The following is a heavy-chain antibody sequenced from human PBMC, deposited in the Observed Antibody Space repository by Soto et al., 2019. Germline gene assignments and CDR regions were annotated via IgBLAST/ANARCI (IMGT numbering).Heavy chain of an antibody. CDR3: APSRIAARTSFDS. Sequence: GGSLRLSCAASGFTFSSYAMHWVRQAPGKGLEWVAVISYDGSNKYYADSVKGRFTISRDNSKNTLYLQMNSLRAEDTAVYYCAPSRIAARTSFDSWGQGTLVTVSS. J-gene: IGHJ4*02. V-gene: IGHV3-30-3*01. CDR2: ISYDGSNK. D-gene: IGHD6-6*01. CDR1: GFTFSSYA.